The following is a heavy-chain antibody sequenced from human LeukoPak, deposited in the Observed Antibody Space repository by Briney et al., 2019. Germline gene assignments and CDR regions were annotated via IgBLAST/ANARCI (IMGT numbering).Heavy chain of an antibody. J-gene: IGHJ4*02. CDR2: ISSSSTYI. V-gene: IGHV3-21*01. CDR1: GFTFSSYI. CDR3: ARDKGTETYCYDSSGYADY. Sequence: GGSLRLSCPASGFTFSSYIMNWVRQAPGQGLEWVSSISSSSTYIYYADSVKGRFAISRDNAKNSLYLQMNSLRAEDTAVYYCARDKGTETYCYDSSGYADYWGQGTLVTVSS. D-gene: IGHD3-22*01.